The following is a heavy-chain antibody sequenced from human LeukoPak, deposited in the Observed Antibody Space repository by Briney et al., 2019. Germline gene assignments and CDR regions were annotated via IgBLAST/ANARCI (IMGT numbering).Heavy chain of an antibody. J-gene: IGHJ4*02. V-gene: IGHV3-21*01. Sequence: GGSLRLSCAASGFTFSSYSMNWVRQAPGKGLEWVSSIGGTGTSIYYADSVKGRFTISRDNPKNSLYLQMNSLRAEDTAVYYCAREVAEGFDYWGQGTLVTVSS. CDR1: GFTFSSYS. CDR3: AREVAEGFDY. CDR2: IGGTGTSI.